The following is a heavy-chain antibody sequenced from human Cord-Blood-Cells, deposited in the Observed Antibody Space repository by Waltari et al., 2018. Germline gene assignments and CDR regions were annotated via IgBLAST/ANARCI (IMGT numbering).Heavy chain of an antibody. Sequence: QLPLQESGPGLMKPSETLSPTCTVSGGSISSRSSYWGWNRQPPGKGLEWIGSIDYRGSTYYNPSLKSRVTISVDTSKNQFSLKLSSVTAADTAVYYCARQTTVTTYYFDYWGQGTLVTVSS. D-gene: IGHD4-17*01. J-gene: IGHJ4*02. CDR3: ARQTTVTTYYFDY. CDR2: IDYRGST. CDR1: GGSISSRSSY. V-gene: IGHV4-39*01.